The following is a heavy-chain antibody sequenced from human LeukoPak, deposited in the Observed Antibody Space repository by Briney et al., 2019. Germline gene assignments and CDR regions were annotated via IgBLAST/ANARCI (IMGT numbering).Heavy chain of an antibody. CDR2: IYHSGTA. CDR3: ARGSGFGSPPGF. CDR1: GGSISSYY. V-gene: IGHV4-59*01. J-gene: IGHJ4*02. D-gene: IGHD3-3*01. Sequence: SETLSLTCTVSGGSISSYYWSWIRQSPEKGLEWIGYIYHSGTANYNPSLKSRVTISVDTSKNQFSLKLASVTAADTAVYYCARGSGFGSPPGFWGQGALVTVSS.